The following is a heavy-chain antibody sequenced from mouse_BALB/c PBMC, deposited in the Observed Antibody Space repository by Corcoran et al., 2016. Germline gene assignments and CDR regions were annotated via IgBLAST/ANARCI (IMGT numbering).Heavy chain of an antibody. J-gene: IGHJ2*01. V-gene: IGHV9-3-1*01. CDR2: INTYTGEP. CDR1: GYTFTNYV. Sequence: QIQLVQSGPELKKPGETVKISCKASGYTFTNYVMNWVKQAPGKGLKWMGWINTYTGEPTYADDFKGRFAFSLETSASTAYLQINNLKNEDTATYFCARGRDYFDYWGQGTTLPVSS. CDR3: ARGRDYFDY.